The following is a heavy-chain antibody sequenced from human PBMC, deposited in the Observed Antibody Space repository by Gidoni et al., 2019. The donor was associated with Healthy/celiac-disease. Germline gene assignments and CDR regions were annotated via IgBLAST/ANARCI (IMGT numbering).Heavy chain of an antibody. Sequence: QVQLVASGGGVVQPGRSLRLSCAASGFTFISYAMHWVRQAPGKGLEWVAVISYEGSNKYYADSVKGRFTISRDNSKNTLYLQMNSLRAEDTAVYYCARETTRGYSYGKLDYWGQGTLVTVSS. D-gene: IGHD5-18*01. CDR2: ISYEGSNK. J-gene: IGHJ4*02. V-gene: IGHV3-30-3*01. CDR3: ARETTRGYSYGKLDY. CDR1: GFTFISYA.